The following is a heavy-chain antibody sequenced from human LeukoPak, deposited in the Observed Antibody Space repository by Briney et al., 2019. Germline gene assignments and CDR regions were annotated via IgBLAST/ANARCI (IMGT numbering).Heavy chain of an antibody. CDR1: GFTFISST. D-gene: IGHD3-16*01. CDR3: AADLPGGAMFDP. J-gene: IGHJ5*02. Sequence: SVKVSCKASGFTFISSTIQWVRQARGQRLEWMGWIVVGSGNTNYAQNFQERVTITRDMSTSTAYMGLSSLRSEDTAVYYCAADLPGGAMFDPWGQGTLVTVSS. CDR2: IVVGSGNT. V-gene: IGHV1-58*02.